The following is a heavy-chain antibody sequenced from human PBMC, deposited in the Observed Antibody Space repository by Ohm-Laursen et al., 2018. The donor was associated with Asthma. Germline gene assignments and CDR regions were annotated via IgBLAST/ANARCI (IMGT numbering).Heavy chain of an antibody. CDR3: ARDLVSVTMVQGVIDAFDI. CDR1: GFTFSSYW. D-gene: IGHD3-10*01. Sequence: SLRLSCAASGFTFSSYWMSWVRQAPGKGLEWVANIKQDGSEKYYVDSVKGRFTISRDNAKNSLYLQMNSLRAEDTAVYYCARDLVSVTMVQGVIDAFDIWGQGTMVTVSS. J-gene: IGHJ3*02. V-gene: IGHV3-7*01. CDR2: IKQDGSEK.